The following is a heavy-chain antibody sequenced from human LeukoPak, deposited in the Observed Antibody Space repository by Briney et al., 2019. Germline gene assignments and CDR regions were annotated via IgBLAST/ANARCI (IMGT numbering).Heavy chain of an antibody. CDR1: GFTFSSYS. Sequence: GGSLRLSCAASGFTFSSYSMNWVRQAPGKGLEWVSSISSSSSYIYYADSVKGRFTISRDNAKNSLYLQMNSLTTEDTALYYCTTEGYTYGYHSFDIWGQGTMVTVSS. CDR2: ISSSSSYI. D-gene: IGHD5-18*01. V-gene: IGHV3-21*03. J-gene: IGHJ3*02. CDR3: TTEGYTYGYHSFDI.